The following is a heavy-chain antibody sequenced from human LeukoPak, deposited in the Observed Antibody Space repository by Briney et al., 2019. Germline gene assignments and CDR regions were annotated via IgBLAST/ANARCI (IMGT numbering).Heavy chain of an antibody. D-gene: IGHD4-17*01. CDR3: ARRDGDYDGAHFDY. V-gene: IGHV4-59*08. CDR1: GGSISNYY. Sequence: SDTLSLTCTVSGGSISNYYWTWIRQPPGKGLEWIGDIYYSGGTTSNPSLRSRSTISVDTSKNQFSLNLSSVTAADTAVYYGARRDGDYDGAHFDYWGQGNLVTVSS. CDR2: IYYSGGT. J-gene: IGHJ4*02.